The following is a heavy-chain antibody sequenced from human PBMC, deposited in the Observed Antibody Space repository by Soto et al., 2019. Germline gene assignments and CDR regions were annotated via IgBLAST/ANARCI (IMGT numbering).Heavy chain of an antibody. Sequence: ASVKVSCKASGYTFTSYGISWVRQAPGQGLEWMGWISAYNGNTNYAQKLQGRVTMTTDTSTSTAYMELRSLRSDDTAVYYCAACITIFGVDPYGMDVWGQGTTVTVSS. V-gene: IGHV1-18*01. D-gene: IGHD3-3*01. CDR3: AACITIFGVDPYGMDV. J-gene: IGHJ6*02. CDR1: GYTFTSYG. CDR2: ISAYNGNT.